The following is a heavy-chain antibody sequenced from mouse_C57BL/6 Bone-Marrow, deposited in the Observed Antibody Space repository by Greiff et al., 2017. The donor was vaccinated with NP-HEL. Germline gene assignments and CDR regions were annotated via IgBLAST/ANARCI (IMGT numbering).Heavy chain of an antibody. Sequence: VQLQQSGPVLVKPGASVKMSCKASGYTFTDYYMNWVKQSHGKSLEWIGVINPYNGGTSYNQKFKGKATLTVDKSSSTAYMELNSLTSEDSAVYYCAREEENGYYVDYWGQGTTLTVSS. CDR1: GYTFTDYY. CDR2: INPYNGGT. D-gene: IGHD2-2*01. V-gene: IGHV1-19*01. J-gene: IGHJ2*01. CDR3: AREEENGYYVDY.